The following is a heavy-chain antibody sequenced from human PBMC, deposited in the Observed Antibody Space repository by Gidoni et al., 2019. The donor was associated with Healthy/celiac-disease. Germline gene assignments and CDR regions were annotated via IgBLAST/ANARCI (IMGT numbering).Heavy chain of an antibody. V-gene: IGHV3-49*03. CDR3: TTDGSYCGGDCYSATGFDP. CDR1: GFTFGDYA. D-gene: IGHD2-21*02. CDR2: LRSKAYGGTT. Sequence: EVQLVESGGGVVQPGRSLRRSCTASGFTFGDYAMSGFRQAPGRGLEWVGFLRSKAYGGTTEYAASVKGRFTISRDDSKSIAYLQMNSLKTEDTAVYYCTTDGSYCGGDCYSATGFDPWGQGTLVTVSS. J-gene: IGHJ5*02.